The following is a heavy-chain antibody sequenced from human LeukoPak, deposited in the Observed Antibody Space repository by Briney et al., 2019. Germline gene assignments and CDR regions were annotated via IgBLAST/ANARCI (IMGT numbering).Heavy chain of an antibody. CDR1: GYSISSGYY. D-gene: IGHD3-10*01. Sequence: SETLSLTCTVSGYSISSGYYWGWIRQPPGKGLEWIGSTYHSGSTYYNPSLKSRVTISVDTSKNQFSLKLSSVTAADTAVYYCARHRPIWFGEFRSGPVDYWGQGTLVTVSS. CDR2: TYHSGST. V-gene: IGHV4-38-2*02. J-gene: IGHJ4*02. CDR3: ARHRPIWFGEFRSGPVDY.